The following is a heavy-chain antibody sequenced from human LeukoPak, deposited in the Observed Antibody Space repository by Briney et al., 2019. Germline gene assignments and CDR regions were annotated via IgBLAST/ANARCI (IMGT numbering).Heavy chain of an antibody. CDR3: ARGGSGSYFSWLDP. Sequence: ASVRVSCKASGYTFTGYYIHWVRQAPGQGLECMGWINPNSGGTNYAQKFQGRVTMTRDTSISTAYMELSRLRSDDTTVYYCARGGSGSYFSWLDPWGQGTLVTVSS. CDR1: GYTFTGYY. CDR2: INPNSGGT. V-gene: IGHV1-2*02. D-gene: IGHD3-10*01. J-gene: IGHJ5*02.